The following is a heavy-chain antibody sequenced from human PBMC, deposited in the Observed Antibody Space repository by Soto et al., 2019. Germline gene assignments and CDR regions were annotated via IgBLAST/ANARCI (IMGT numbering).Heavy chain of an antibody. J-gene: IGHJ4*02. V-gene: IGHV4-34*01. CDR3: ARVSSDGSGYEITDY. CDR2: INHSGST. D-gene: IGHD5-12*01. CDR1: GGSFSCYY. Sequence: SETLSLTCAVDGGSFSCYYWSWIRQPPGKGLEWIGEINHSGSTNYNPSLKSRVTISVDTSKNQFSLKLSSVTAADTAVYYCARVSSDGSGYEITDYWGQGTLVTVSS.